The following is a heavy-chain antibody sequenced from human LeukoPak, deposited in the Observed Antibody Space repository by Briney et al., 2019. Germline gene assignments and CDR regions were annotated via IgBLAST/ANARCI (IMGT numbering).Heavy chain of an antibody. J-gene: IGHJ4*02. CDR2: TYPDDSDT. D-gene: IGHD1-26*01. Sequence: GESLKISCNGSGYTFSSYWIAWVRQMPGKGLEWMGITYPDDSDTRYSPSFQGQVTISVDKSVTTAYLQWSSLRASDTAMYYCARLISGSYFDYWGQGTLVTVSS. V-gene: IGHV5-51*01. CDR1: GYTFSSYW. CDR3: ARLISGSYFDY.